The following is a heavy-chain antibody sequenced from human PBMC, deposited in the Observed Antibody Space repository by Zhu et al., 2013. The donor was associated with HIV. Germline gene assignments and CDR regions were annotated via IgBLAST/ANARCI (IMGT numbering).Heavy chain of an antibody. Sequence: QVQLVQSGAEVKKPGASVKVSCKASGYTFTGYYMHWVRQAPGQGLEWMGWINPNSGGTNYAQKFQGRVTMTRDTSITTVYMDLRSLRSDDTAIYYCARDRGMVRGVIADWFDPWGQGTLVTVSS. D-gene: IGHD3-10*01. V-gene: IGHV1-2*02. CDR1: GYTFTGYY. CDR2: INPNSGGT. J-gene: IGHJ5*02. CDR3: ARDRGMVRGVIADWFDP.